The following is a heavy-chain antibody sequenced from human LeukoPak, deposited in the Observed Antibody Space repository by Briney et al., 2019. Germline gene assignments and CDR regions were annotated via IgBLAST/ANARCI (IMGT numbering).Heavy chain of an antibody. D-gene: IGHD3-10*01. J-gene: IGHJ4*02. CDR1: GFTVSTNY. Sequence: SGGSLRLSCAASGFTVSTNYMSWVRQPPGKGLEWVSVIYSGDNTYYADSVKGRFTISRDNSKNTLYLQMNSLRAEDTAVYFCARWFGELFGVPNWGQGTLVTVSS. CDR2: IYSGDNT. V-gene: IGHV3-66*01. CDR3: ARWFGELFGVPN.